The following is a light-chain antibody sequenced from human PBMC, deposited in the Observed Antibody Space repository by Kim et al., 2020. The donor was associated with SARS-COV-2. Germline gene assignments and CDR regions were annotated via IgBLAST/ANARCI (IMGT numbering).Light chain of an antibody. CDR3: QAWDSSTAHVV. CDR1: KLGDKY. J-gene: IGLJ2*01. Sequence: SYELTQPPSVSVSPGQTASITCSGDKLGDKYACWYQQKPGQSPVLVIYQDSKRPSGIPERFSGSNSGNTATLTISGTQAMDEAYYYCQAWDSSTAHVVFGGGTKLTVL. V-gene: IGLV3-1*01. CDR2: QDS.